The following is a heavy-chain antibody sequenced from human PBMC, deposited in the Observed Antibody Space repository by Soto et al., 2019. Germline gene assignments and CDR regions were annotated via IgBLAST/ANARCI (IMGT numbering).Heavy chain of an antibody. CDR2: IYYSEST. CDR1: GGSISSSSYY. CDR3: ARHGIFGVVIIWAGYFDY. J-gene: IGHJ4*02. V-gene: IGHV4-39*01. Sequence: QLQLQESGPGLVKPSETLSLTCTVSGGSISSSSYYWGWILQPPGKGLEWIGSIYYSESTYYNPSLKIRVTISVDTFKIQLSLKLSSVTAADTAVYYCARHGIFGVVIIWAGYFDYWGQGTLVTVSS. D-gene: IGHD3-3*01.